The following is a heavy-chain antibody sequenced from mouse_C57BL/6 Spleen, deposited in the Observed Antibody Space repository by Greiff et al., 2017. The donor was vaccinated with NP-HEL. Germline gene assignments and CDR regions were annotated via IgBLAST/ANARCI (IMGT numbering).Heavy chain of an antibody. CDR3: ARDLYYYGSSYPY. J-gene: IGHJ2*01. CDR1: GYTFTSYW. Sequence: QVQLKESGAELVKPGASVKLSCKASGYTFTSYWMHWVKQRPGQGLEWIGMIHPNSGSTNYNEKFKSKATLTVDKSSSTAYMQLSSLTSEDSAVYYCARDLYYYGSSYPYWGQGTTLTVSS. V-gene: IGHV1-64*01. CDR2: IHPNSGST. D-gene: IGHD1-1*01.